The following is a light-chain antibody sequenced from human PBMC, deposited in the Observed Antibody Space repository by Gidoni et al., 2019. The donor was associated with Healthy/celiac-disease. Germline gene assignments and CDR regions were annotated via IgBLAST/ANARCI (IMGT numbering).Light chain of an antibody. CDR3: QQYYSTPPT. Sequence: EIVMTQSPDTLAVSLGERATINCKSSQSVLYSSNNKNYLAWYQQKPGQPPKLLIYWASTRASGVPYRFSGSGSGTDFTLTISSLQAEDVAVYYCQQYYSTPPTFGQGTKVEIK. V-gene: IGKV4-1*01. J-gene: IGKJ1*01. CDR2: WAS. CDR1: QSVLYSSNNKNY.